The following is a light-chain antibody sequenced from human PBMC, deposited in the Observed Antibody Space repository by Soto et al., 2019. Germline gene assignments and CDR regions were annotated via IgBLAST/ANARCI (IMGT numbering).Light chain of an antibody. V-gene: IGKV3-20*01. Sequence: IVLTQSPGTLSLSPGERATLSCRASQSVSSSYLAWYQQKPGQAPRLLIYGASSRATGIPARFSGSGSGTDFTVTISRLEPEDFAVYFCQHYSSSPYTFGQGTKLEIK. CDR3: QHYSSSPYT. CDR1: QSVSSSY. J-gene: IGKJ2*01. CDR2: GAS.